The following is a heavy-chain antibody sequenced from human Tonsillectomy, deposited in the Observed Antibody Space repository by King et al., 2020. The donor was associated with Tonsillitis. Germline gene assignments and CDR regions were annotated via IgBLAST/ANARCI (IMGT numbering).Heavy chain of an antibody. CDR3: ATDPGSGWPRDYFAY. CDR2: FDPEDGET. V-gene: IGHV1-24*01. J-gene: IGHJ4*02. D-gene: IGHD6-19*01. Sequence: QLVQSGAEVKKPGASVKVSCKVSGYTLTELSMHWVRQAPGKGLEWMGGFDPEDGETIYAQKFQGRVTMTADTSTDTAYMELSSLGSEDTAVYYCATDPGSGWPRDYFAYCGPGTLVTVSS. CDR1: GYTLTELS.